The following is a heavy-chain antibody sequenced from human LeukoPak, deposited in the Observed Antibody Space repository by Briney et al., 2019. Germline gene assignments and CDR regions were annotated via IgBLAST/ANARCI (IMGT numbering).Heavy chain of an antibody. V-gene: IGHV3-30-3*01. J-gene: IGHJ4*02. CDR1: GFTFSSYA. CDR3: ARGNFGYSGYDYGDYEDY. D-gene: IGHD5-12*01. Sequence: GRSLRLPCAASGFTFSSYAMHWVRQAPGKGLEWVAVISYDGSNKYYADSVKGRFTISRDNSKNTLYLQMNSLRAEDTAVYYCARGNFGYSGYDYGDYEDYWGQGTLVTVSS. CDR2: ISYDGSNK.